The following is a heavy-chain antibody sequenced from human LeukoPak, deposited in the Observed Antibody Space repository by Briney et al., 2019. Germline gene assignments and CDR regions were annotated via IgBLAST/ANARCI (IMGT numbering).Heavy chain of an antibody. CDR3: ARVGGGDILTGYSPFLDY. J-gene: IGHJ4*02. CDR2: INHSGST. Sequence: SETLSLTCAVYGGSFSGYYWSWLRQPPGKGLEWIGEINHSGSTNYNPSLKSRVTISVDTSKNQFSLKLSSVTAADTAVYYCARVGGGDILTGYSPFLDYWGQGTLVTVSS. V-gene: IGHV4-34*01. CDR1: GGSFSGYY. D-gene: IGHD3-9*01.